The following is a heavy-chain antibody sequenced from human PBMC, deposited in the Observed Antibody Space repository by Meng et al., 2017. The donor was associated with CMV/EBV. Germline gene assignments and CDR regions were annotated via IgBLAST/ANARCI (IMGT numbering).Heavy chain of an antibody. CDR3: ARIFCTTTDCYYDY. V-gene: IGHV3-48*03. CDR1: GFAFSSYE. D-gene: IGHD2-8*01. Sequence: GESLKISCAASGFAFSSYEMSWVRQTPGKGLEWISYIDTSGNTIYYADSVKGRFTTSRDNVKSSLYLLMESLRAEDTAVYYCARIFCTTTDCYYDYWGRGTLVTVSS. J-gene: IGHJ4*02. CDR2: IDTSGNTI.